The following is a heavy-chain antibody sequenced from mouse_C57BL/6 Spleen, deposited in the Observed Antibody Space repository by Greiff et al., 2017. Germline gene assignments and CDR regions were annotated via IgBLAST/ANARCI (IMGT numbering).Heavy chain of an antibody. V-gene: IGHV3-8*01. J-gene: IGHJ1*03. CDR1: GYSITSDY. CDR3: ARYYYYGSSYGWYFDV. CDR2: ISYSGCT. Sequence: EVQLQQSGPGLAKPSQTLSLTCSVTGYSITSDYWNWIRKFPGNKLEYMGYISYSGCTYYNPSLKSRISITRDTSKNQYYLQLNSVTTEDTATYYCARYYYYGSSYGWYFDVWGTGTTVTVSS. D-gene: IGHD1-1*01.